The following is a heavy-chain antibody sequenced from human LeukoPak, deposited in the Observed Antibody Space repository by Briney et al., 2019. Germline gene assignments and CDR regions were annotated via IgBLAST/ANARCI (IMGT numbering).Heavy chain of an antibody. J-gene: IGHJ4*02. CDR1: GYTFTSYG. Sequence: ASVKVSCKASGYTFTSYGISLVRQAPGQGLEWMGWISAYNGNTNYAQKLQGRVTMTTDTSTSTAYMELRSLRSDDTAVYYCARDRVYDYVWGSYRPLDYWGQGTLVTVSS. CDR2: ISAYNGNT. V-gene: IGHV1-18*01. D-gene: IGHD3-16*02. CDR3: ARDRVYDYVWGSYRPLDY.